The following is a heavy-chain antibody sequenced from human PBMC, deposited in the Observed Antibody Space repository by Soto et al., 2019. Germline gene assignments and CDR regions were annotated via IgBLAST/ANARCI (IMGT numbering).Heavy chain of an antibody. J-gene: IGHJ3*02. CDR3: ARARLRAVYTFDI. D-gene: IGHD5-12*01. V-gene: IGHV4-31*03. CDR2: IYYSGST. CDR1: GGSVSSGAYY. Sequence: SETLSLTCTVSGGSVSSGAYYWTWIRQRPGKGLEWIGYIYYSGSTYYSPSLKSRLSISLDTSKNQFSLRLSSVTAADTAMYYCARARLRAVYTFDIWGQGTMVTVSS.